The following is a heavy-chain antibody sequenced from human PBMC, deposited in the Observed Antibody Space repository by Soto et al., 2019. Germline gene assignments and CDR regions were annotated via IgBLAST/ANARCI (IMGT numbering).Heavy chain of an antibody. CDR2: ISSSSSYI. D-gene: IGHD3-9*01. Sequence: GGSLRLSCAASGFTFSSYSMNWVRQAPGKGLEWVSSISSSSSYIYYADSVKGRFTISRDNAKNSLYLQMNSLRAEDTAVYYCARVDYDILTGSLTNWGQGSLVTVSS. CDR1: GFTFSSYS. J-gene: IGHJ4*02. V-gene: IGHV3-21*01. CDR3: ARVDYDILTGSLTN.